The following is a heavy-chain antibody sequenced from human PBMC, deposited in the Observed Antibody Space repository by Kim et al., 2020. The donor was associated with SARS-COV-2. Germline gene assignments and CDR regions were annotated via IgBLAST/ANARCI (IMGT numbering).Heavy chain of an antibody. CDR1: GYTFTSYY. CDR3: ARDEVILNRDGYNYSWFDP. J-gene: IGHJ5*02. V-gene: IGHV1-46*01. D-gene: IGHD5-12*01. Sequence: ASVKVSCKASGYTFTSYYMHWVRQAPGQGLEWMGIINPSGGSTSYAQKFQGRVTMTRDTSTSTVYMELSSLRSEDTAVYYCARDEVILNRDGYNYSWFDPWGQGTLVTVSS. CDR2: INPSGGST.